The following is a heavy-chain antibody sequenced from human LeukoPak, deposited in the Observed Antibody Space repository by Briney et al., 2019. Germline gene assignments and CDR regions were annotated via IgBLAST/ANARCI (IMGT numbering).Heavy chain of an antibody. CDR2: ISLTGDST. CDR3: ARSYASVIHYMDV. J-gene: IGHJ6*03. D-gene: IGHD3-10*01. Sequence: GGSLRLSCAASGFTLSNHAMHWVRQGPGKGLEYVSAISLTGDSTYYANSVKGRFTISRDDSKNTLYLQMGSLQTEDMAVYYCARSYASVIHYMDVWGKGSTVTVSS. V-gene: IGHV3-64*01. CDR1: GFTLSNHA.